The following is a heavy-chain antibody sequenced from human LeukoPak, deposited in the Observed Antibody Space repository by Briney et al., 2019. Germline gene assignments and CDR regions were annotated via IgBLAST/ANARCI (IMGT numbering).Heavy chain of an antibody. CDR3: ARGYCSSTSCHQPYYYYGMDV. Sequence: ASVKVSCKASGYTFTSNGISWVRQAPGQGLEWMGWINPNSGGTNYAQKFQGWVTMTRDTSISTAYMELSRLRSDDTAVYYCARGYCSSTSCHQPYYYYGMDVWGQGTTVTVSS. V-gene: IGHV1-2*04. CDR2: INPNSGGT. D-gene: IGHD2-2*01. CDR1: GYTFTSNG. J-gene: IGHJ6*02.